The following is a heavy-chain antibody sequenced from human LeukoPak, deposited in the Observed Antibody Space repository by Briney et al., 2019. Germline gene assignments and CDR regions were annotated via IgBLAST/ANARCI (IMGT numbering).Heavy chain of an antibody. Sequence: PSETLSLTCTVSGGSISSSSYSWGWIRQPPGKGLEWIGSIYYSGSTYYNPSLKSRVTISVDTSKNQFSLKLSSVTAADTAVYYCARLNYYGSGSPTGDYWGQGTLVTVSS. D-gene: IGHD3-10*01. CDR3: ARLNYYGSGSPTGDY. CDR1: GGSISSSSYS. CDR2: IYYSGST. V-gene: IGHV4-39*01. J-gene: IGHJ4*02.